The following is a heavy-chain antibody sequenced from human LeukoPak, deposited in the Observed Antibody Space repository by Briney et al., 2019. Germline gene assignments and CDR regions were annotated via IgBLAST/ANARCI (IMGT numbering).Heavy chain of an antibody. J-gene: IGHJ5*02. V-gene: IGHV1-2*02. CDR2: INPNSGGT. Sequence: GASVKVSCKASGYTFTGYHMHWVRQAPGQGLEWMGWINPNSGGTNYAQKFQGRVTMTRDTSISTAYMELSRLTSDDTAVYYCARDGYTYGDNWFDPWGQGTLVTVSS. CDR1: GYTFTGYH. CDR3: ARDGYTYGDNWFDP. D-gene: IGHD5-18*01.